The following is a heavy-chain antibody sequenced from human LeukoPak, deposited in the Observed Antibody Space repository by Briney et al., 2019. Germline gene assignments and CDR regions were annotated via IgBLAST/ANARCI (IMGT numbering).Heavy chain of an antibody. CDR2: IKGDGSEK. J-gene: IGHJ4*02. D-gene: IGHD6-25*01. V-gene: IGHV3-7*01. Sequence: GGSLRLSCAVSGFTISNYWMSWVRQAPGKGLEWVANIKGDGSEKYYVDSVKGRFTVSRENAKNSLYLQMNSLRAEDTAVYYCARLAATAKIDYWGQGTLVTVSS. CDR1: GFTISNYW. CDR3: ARLAATAKIDY.